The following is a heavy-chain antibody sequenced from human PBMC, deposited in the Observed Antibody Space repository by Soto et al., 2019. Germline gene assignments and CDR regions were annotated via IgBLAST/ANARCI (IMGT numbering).Heavy chain of an antibody. D-gene: IGHD6-13*01. CDR3: ARDIEQLVQHGRGYYYYGMDV. CDR2: IWYDGSNK. Sequence: GGSLRLSCAASGFTFISYGMHWVRQAPGKGLEWVAVIWYDGSNKYYADSVKGRFTISRDNSKNTLYLQMNSLRAEDTAVYYCARDIEQLVQHGRGYYYYGMDVWGQGTTVTVSS. V-gene: IGHV3-33*01. J-gene: IGHJ6*02. CDR1: GFTFISYG.